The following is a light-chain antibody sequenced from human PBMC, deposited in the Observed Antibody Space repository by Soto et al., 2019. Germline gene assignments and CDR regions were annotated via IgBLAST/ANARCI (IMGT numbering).Light chain of an antibody. CDR2: GNS. CDR1: SSNIGAGYD. CDR3: QSYDSSLSGYV. V-gene: IGLV1-40*01. J-gene: IGLJ1*01. Sequence: QSALTRPPSVSGAPGQRVTISCTGSSSNIGAGYDVHWYQQLPGTAPKLLIYGNSNRPSGVPDRFSGSKSGTSASLAITGLQAEDEADYYCQSYDSSLSGYVFGTGTKVTVL.